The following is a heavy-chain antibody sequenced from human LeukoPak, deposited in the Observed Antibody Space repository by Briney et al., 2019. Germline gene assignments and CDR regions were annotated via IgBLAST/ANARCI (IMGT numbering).Heavy chain of an antibody. CDR1: GYTFTSYY. CDR3: ARDEQGSSTSYGVDV. D-gene: IGHD6-13*01. CDR2: INPSGGST. Sequence: VASVKVSCRASGYTFTSYYMHWVRQAPGRGLEWMGIINPSGGSTSYAQKFQGRVTMTRDTATSTVCMELSSLRYEDTAVYYCARDEQGSSTSYGVDVWGQGTTVTVSS. J-gene: IGHJ6*02. V-gene: IGHV1-46*01.